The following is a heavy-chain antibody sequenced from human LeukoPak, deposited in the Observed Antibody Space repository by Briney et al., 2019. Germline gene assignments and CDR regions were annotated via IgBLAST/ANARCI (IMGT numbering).Heavy chain of an antibody. J-gene: IGHJ4*02. CDR1: GFTFSNHA. Sequence: GGSLRLSCAASGFTFSNHAMYWVRQAPGKGLEWVSATTDSGGSTYYTDSVKGRFTISRDNSRNTLYLQMNSLRAEDTAVYYCAKGTYNFYFGYWGQGTLVTVSS. CDR2: TTDSGGST. V-gene: IGHV3-23*01. CDR3: AKGTYNFYFGY. D-gene: IGHD5-24*01.